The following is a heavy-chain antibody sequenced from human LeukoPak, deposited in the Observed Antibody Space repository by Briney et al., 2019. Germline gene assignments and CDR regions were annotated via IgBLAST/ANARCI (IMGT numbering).Heavy chain of an antibody. CDR1: GFTFNNYW. Sequence: SLRLSCAASGFTFNNYWMSWVRQAPGKGLEWVANIKQDGSQKNDVDSVKGRFTISRDNAENSLYLQMNSLRAEDTAVYYCARGGGTFDYWGQGTLVTVSS. D-gene: IGHD2-15*01. CDR2: IKQDGSQK. V-gene: IGHV3-7*04. J-gene: IGHJ4*02. CDR3: ARGGGTFDY.